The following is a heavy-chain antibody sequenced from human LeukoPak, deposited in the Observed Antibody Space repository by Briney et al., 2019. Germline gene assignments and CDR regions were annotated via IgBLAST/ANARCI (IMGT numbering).Heavy chain of an antibody. J-gene: IGHJ3*01. CDR1: GFIFGDYG. V-gene: IGHV3-9*01. CDR3: ARASYYYDTSGLGAFDV. Sequence: PGGSLRLSCAASGFIFGDYGMYWVRQAPGKGLEWFSGINWNSDRIGYADSVKGRFTIYRDNAKNSLYMQMNSVRAEDTALYYCARASYYYDTSGLGAFDVWGQGTTVIVSS. D-gene: IGHD3-22*01. CDR2: INWNSDRI.